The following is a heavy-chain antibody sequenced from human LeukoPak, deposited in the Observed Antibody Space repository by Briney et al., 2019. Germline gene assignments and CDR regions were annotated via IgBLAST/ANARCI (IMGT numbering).Heavy chain of an antibody. D-gene: IGHD1-20*01. Sequence: GGSLRLSCAASGFTFSSYWMHWVRHAPGKGLVWVSRINSDGSSTSYADSVKGRFTISRDNAKNTLYLQMNSLRAEDTAVYYCARDHPTYNWNDVFDYWGQGTLVTVSS. CDR1: GFTFSSYW. CDR2: INSDGSST. CDR3: ARDHPTYNWNDVFDY. V-gene: IGHV3-74*01. J-gene: IGHJ4*02.